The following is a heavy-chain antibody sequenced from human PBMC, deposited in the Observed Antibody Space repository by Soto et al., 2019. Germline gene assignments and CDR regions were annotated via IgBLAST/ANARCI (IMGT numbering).Heavy chain of an antibody. CDR2: ITGSSSYI. CDR3: ARDVYYYDSSAYWAY. Sequence: EVQLVESGGGLVKPGGSLRLSCAASGFTFSSYSMNWVRQAPGKGLEWVSSITGSSSYIYYADSVKCRFTISRDNDKNSLYLQMNSLRAEDTAVYYCARDVYYYDSSAYWAYWGQGTLVTVSS. V-gene: IGHV3-21*02. J-gene: IGHJ4*02. CDR1: GFTFSSYS. D-gene: IGHD3-22*01.